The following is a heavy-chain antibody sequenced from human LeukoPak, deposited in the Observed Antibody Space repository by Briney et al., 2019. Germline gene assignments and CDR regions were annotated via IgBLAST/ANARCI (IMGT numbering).Heavy chain of an antibody. Sequence: GGSLRLSCAASGFTFSSFTMHWVRQAPDKGLDWVSVISGSAHKICYADSVKGRFTISRDNSENIVYLQMNNLRAEDTALYYCAGRITGYSSGYVYWGQGTLVTVSS. CDR2: ISGSAHKI. D-gene: IGHD5-18*01. CDR1: GFTFSSFT. J-gene: IGHJ4*02. CDR3: AGRITGYSSGYVY. V-gene: IGHV3-23*01.